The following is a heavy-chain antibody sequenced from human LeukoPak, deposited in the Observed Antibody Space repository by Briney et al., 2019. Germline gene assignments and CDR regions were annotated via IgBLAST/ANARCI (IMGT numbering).Heavy chain of an antibody. CDR2: IKQDGSEK. J-gene: IGHJ4*02. D-gene: IGHD1-26*01. V-gene: IGHV3-7*01. CDR1: GFTFSSYW. Sequence: GGSLRLSCAASGFTFSSYWMSWVRQTPGKGLEWVANIKQDGSEKYYVGSVKGRFTISRDNAKNSLYLQMNSLRAEDTAVYYCAREAASGSYFDYWGQGTLVTVSS. CDR3: AREAASGSYFDY.